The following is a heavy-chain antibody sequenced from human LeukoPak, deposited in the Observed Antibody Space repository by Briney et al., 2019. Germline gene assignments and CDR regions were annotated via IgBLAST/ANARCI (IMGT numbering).Heavy chain of an antibody. CDR3: ACGYTYYYDSSGYWKYYFDY. D-gene: IGHD3-22*01. J-gene: IGHJ4*02. CDR2: IIPIFGTA. V-gene: IGHV1-69*13. Sequence: ASVKVSCKASGNTFTGYYIHWVRQAPGQGLEWMGGIIPIFGTANYAQKFQGRVTITADESTSTAYMELSSLRSEDTAVYYCACGYTYYYDSSGYWKYYFDYWGQGTLVTVSS. CDR1: GNTFTGYY.